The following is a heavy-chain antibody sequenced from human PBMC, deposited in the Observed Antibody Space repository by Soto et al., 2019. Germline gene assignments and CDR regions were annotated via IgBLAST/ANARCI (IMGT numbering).Heavy chain of an antibody. J-gene: IGHJ5*02. V-gene: IGHV3-23*01. Sequence: GGSLRLSCEASGFPFSRYAMSWVRQAPGKGLEWVSAISGSGGSTYYADSVKGRFAISRDNSKNTLYLQMNSLRAEDTAVYYCAKERGRITIFGVVWAWGQGTLVTVS. CDR3: AKERGRITIFGVVWA. CDR2: ISGSGGST. D-gene: IGHD3-3*01. CDR1: GFPFSRYA.